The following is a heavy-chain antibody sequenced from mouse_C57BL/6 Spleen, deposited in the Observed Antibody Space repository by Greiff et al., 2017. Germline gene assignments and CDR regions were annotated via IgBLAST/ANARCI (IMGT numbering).Heavy chain of an antibody. CDR2: INPNNGGT. D-gene: IGHD1-1*01. CDR3: GPYGSGFAY. Sequence: EVQLQQSGPELVKPGASVKISCKASGYTFTDYYMNWVKQSHGKSLEWIGDINPNNGGTSYNQKFKGKATLTVDKSSSTAYMELRSLTSEDSAVYYCGPYGSGFAYWGQGTLVTVSA. CDR1: GYTFTDYY. J-gene: IGHJ3*01. V-gene: IGHV1-26*01.